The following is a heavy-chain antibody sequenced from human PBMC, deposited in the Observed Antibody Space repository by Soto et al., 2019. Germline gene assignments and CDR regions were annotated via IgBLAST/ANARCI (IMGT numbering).Heavy chain of an antibody. D-gene: IGHD2-15*01. CDR2: IYYSGST. J-gene: IGHJ5*02. Sequence: PSETLSLTCTVSGGSISSSSYYWGWIRQPPGKGLEWIGSIYYSGSTYYNPSLKSRVTISVDTSKNRFSLKLSSVTAADTAVYYCARHVRSAFAFDPWGQGTLVTVSS. CDR1: GGSISSSSYY. CDR3: ARHVRSAFAFDP. V-gene: IGHV4-39*01.